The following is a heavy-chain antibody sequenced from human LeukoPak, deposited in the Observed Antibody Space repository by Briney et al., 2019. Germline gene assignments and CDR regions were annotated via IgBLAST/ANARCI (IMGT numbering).Heavy chain of an antibody. CDR1: GGSISSSIYY. V-gene: IGHV4-39*07. CDR3: ATDDAIAAAGGGMDV. D-gene: IGHD6-25*01. J-gene: IGHJ6*02. CDR2: IFYSGST. Sequence: SETLSPTCTVSGGSISSSIYYWYWIRQPPGKGLEWIGSIFYSGSTYYNPSLKSRVTISVDTPEKQISLRLNSVTAADTAAYYCATDDAIAAAGGGMDVWGQGTTVTVSS.